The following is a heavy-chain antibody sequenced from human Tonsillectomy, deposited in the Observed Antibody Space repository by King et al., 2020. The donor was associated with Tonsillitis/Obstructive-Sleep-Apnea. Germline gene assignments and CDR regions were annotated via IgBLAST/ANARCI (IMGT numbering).Heavy chain of an antibody. D-gene: IGHD3-22*01. Sequence: VQLVESGGGLVQPGRSLRLSCAASGFTFDDYAMHWVRQAPGKGLEWVSGISWNSGSIGYADSVKGRFTISRDNAKNSLYLQMNSLSAEDTALYYCAKDNHYYDSGGYPSWGQGTLVTVSS. CDR3: AKDNHYYDSGGYPS. V-gene: IGHV3-9*01. J-gene: IGHJ5*02. CDR2: ISWNSGSI. CDR1: GFTFDDYA.